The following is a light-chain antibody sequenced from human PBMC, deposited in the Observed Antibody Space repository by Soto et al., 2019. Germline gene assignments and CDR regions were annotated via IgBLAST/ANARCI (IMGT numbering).Light chain of an antibody. CDR1: SSNIGSNA. V-gene: IGLV1-44*01. J-gene: IGLJ3*02. CDR3: AAWGDSLNTWV. Sequence: QPVLTQPPSASGTPGQRVTISCSGSSSNIGSNAVSWYQHFPGTAPKVLIYSDDQRPSGVPDRFSGSKSGTSASLAISGLQAEDEADYFCAAWGDSLNTWVFGGGPKVTVL. CDR2: SDD.